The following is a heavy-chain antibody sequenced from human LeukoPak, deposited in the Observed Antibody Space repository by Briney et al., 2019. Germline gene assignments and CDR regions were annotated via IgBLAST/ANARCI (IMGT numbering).Heavy chain of an antibody. D-gene: IGHD3-10*02. CDR2: IDYSGST. J-gene: IGHJ3*02. CDR1: GGSIGTYY. Sequence: PSETLSLTCTVSGGSIGTYYWTWIRQPPGKGVEWLGYIDYSGSTKFNPSLKSRVTMSIDTSKNQFSLRLSSVTAADTAVYYCTRGRRSSNVHDAFDIWGQGTMVTVSS. CDR3: TRGRRSSNVHDAFDI. V-gene: IGHV4-59*01.